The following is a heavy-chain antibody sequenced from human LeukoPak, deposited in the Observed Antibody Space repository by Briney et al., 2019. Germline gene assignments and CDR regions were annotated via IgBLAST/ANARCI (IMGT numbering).Heavy chain of an antibody. D-gene: IGHD5-18*01. CDR3: AKDSGGYSYGYFFDL. CDR2: IAWNSGEK. V-gene: IGHV3-9*01. J-gene: IGHJ4*02. CDR1: GFTFDNYA. Sequence: GRSLRLSCAASGFTFDNYAMHWVRQAPGKGLEWVSGIAWNSGEKGYADSVKGRLTISRDNAKNSLYLQMNSLRAEDTAMYYCAKDSGGYSYGYFFDLWGQGTLVTVSS.